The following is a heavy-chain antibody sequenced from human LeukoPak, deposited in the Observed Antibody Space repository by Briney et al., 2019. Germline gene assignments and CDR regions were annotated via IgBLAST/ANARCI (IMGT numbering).Heavy chain of an antibody. D-gene: IGHD3-16*01. V-gene: IGHV4-59*08. J-gene: IGHJ3*02. CDR1: GGSISSYY. Sequence: SETLSLTCTVSGGSISSYYWSWIRQPPGKGLEWIGYIYYSGSTNYNPSLKSRVTISVDTSKNQFSLKLSSVTAADTAVYYRARQARGGPPDAFDIWGQGTMVTVSS. CDR3: ARQARGGPPDAFDI. CDR2: IYYSGST.